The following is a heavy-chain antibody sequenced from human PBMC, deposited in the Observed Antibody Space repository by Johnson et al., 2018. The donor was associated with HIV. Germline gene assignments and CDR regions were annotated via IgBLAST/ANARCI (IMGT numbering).Heavy chain of an antibody. D-gene: IGHD6-13*01. CDR2: IGTAGDT. CDR1: GFTFSSYD. J-gene: IGHJ3*02. Sequence: VQLVESGGGLVQPGGSLRLSCAASGFTFSSYDMHWVRQATGKGLEWVSAIGTAGDTYYPGSVKGRFTISRENAKNTLYLQMNSLRAEDTAVYYCAKAMSVSSWEHRGAFDIWGQGTMVTVSS. CDR3: AKAMSVSSWEHRGAFDI. V-gene: IGHV3-13*01.